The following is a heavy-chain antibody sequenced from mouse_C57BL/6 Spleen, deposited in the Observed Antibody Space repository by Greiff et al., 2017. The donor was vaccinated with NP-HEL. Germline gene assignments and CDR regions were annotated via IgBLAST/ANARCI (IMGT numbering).Heavy chain of an antibody. CDR3: ARYGSSYYAMDY. Sequence: VQLQQPGAELVMPGASVKLSCKASGYTFTSYWMHWVKQRPGQGLEWIGEIDPSVSYTNYNQKFKGKSTLTVDKSSSTAYMQLSSLTSEDSAVYYCARYGSSYYAMDYWGQGTSVTVSS. CDR1: GYTFTSYW. D-gene: IGHD1-1*01. CDR2: IDPSVSYT. V-gene: IGHV1-69*01. J-gene: IGHJ4*01.